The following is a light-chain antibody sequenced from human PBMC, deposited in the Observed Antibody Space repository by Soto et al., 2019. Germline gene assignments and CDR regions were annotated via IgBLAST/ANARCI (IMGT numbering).Light chain of an antibody. CDR1: QSVSSY. Sequence: EIVLTQSPATLSLSPGERATLSCRASQSVSSYLAWYQQKPGQAPRLLIYDASNRATGIPARFSGSGSGTDFTLTISSLEPEDFAVYSCKQRSAAFGQGTKVEIK. J-gene: IGKJ1*01. CDR2: DAS. CDR3: KQRSAA. V-gene: IGKV3-11*01.